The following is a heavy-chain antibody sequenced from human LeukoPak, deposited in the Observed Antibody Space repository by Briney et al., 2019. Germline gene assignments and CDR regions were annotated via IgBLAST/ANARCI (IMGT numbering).Heavy chain of an antibody. CDR1: GYTFTGYP. V-gene: IGHV1-2*02. J-gene: IGHJ4*02. CDR2: IIPNSGAT. CDR3: TREDY. Sequence: GASMKDSCKASGYTFTGYPILWVRQTPGQGLEWMGWIIPNSGATTYAQKFQGRVTMTRDTSISTAFMELSSLRSDDTAVYYCTREDYWGQGTPVTVSS.